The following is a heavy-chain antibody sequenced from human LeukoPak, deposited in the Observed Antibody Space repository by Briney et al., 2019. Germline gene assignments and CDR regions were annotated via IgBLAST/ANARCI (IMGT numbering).Heavy chain of an antibody. CDR3: ARAGYSGYDFWFDP. V-gene: IGHV4-59*01. Sequence: SETLSLTCSVSGGSISSYYWSWIRQPPGKGLEWIGYIYYSGSTNYNPSLKSRVTISVDTSKNQFSLKLSSVTAADTAVYYCARAGYSGYDFWFDPWGQGTLVTVSS. D-gene: IGHD5-12*01. CDR1: GGSISSYY. CDR2: IYYSGST. J-gene: IGHJ5*02.